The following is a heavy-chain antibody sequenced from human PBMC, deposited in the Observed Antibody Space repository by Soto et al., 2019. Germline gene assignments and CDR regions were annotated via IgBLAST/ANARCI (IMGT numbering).Heavy chain of an antibody. CDR1: GYTFTSYG. D-gene: IGHD2-2*01. CDR2: ISAYNGNT. J-gene: IGHJ3*02. CDR3: ARGLYCSSTSCYPRGAFDI. Sequence: QVQLVQSGAEVKKPGASVKVSCKASGYTFTSYGISWVRQAPGQGLEWMGWISAYNGNTNYAQKLQGRVTMTTNTTPSTAYMELRGLRSDGTAVDYCARGLYCSSTSCYPRGAFDIWGQGTMVTVSS. V-gene: IGHV1-18*01.